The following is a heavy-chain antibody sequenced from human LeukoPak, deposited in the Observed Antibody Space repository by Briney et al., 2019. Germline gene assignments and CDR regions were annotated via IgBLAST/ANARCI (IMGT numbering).Heavy chain of an antibody. CDR1: GFTFTYAW. Sequence: GGSLRLSCAASGFTFTYAWMSWVRQAPGRGLEWVGRTKSNTDGGTTDYAAPVKGRFTISRDDSKNTLYLQMNSLKAEDTAVYYCTTGNCGNWGQGTLVTVSS. CDR3: TTGNCGN. D-gene: IGHD2-21*01. J-gene: IGHJ1*01. CDR2: TKSNTDGGTT. V-gene: IGHV3-15*01.